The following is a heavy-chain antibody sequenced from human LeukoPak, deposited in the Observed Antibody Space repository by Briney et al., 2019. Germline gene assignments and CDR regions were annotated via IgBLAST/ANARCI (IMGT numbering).Heavy chain of an antibody. CDR1: GFTVSSNY. D-gene: IGHD1-1*01. J-gene: IGHJ4*02. Sequence: GGSLRLSCAASGFTVSSNYMSWVRQAPGKGLEWVSVIYSGGSTYYADSVKGRFTISRDNSKNTLYLQMNSLRAEDTAVYYCARVRTYGSLDYWGQGTLVTVSS. CDR2: IYSGGST. CDR3: ARVRTYGSLDY. V-gene: IGHV3-53*01.